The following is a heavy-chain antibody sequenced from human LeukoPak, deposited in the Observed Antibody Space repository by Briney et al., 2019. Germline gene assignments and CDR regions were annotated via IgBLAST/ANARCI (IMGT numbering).Heavy chain of an antibody. D-gene: IGHD5-18*01. J-gene: IGHJ4*02. CDR3: ARGLGYTYGFSSYYFDY. CDR1: GYRFATYW. Sequence: PGESLKISCEGSGYRFATYWIAWVRQKPGKGLEWLGMIYPGDSDTRYSPSFQGQVTISAGKSTSTAYLQWSSLKASDTAMYYCARGLGYTYGFSSYYFDYWGQGTLVTVSS. CDR2: IYPGDSDT. V-gene: IGHV5-51*01.